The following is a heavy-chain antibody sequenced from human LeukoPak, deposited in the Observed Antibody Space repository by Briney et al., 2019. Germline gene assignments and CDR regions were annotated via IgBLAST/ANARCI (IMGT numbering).Heavy chain of an antibody. Sequence: KPGGSLRLSCAASGFSFSTYYVNWVRQAPGKGLEWVSCISSSSTYIFYADSVRGRFAISRDNAKNSLYLHMNSLRADDTAVYYCVRENHGSFDYWGQGSLVTVSS. CDR1: GFSFSTYY. CDR2: ISSSSTYI. D-gene: IGHD1-14*01. V-gene: IGHV3-21*01. CDR3: VRENHGSFDY. J-gene: IGHJ4*02.